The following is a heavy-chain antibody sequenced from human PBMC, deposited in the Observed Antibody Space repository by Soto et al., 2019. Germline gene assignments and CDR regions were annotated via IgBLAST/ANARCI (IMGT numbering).Heavy chain of an antibody. Sequence: EVHLVESGGGLVQHGGAARLSCAASGFSVSGWYIDWVRQAPGKGLEWVSRLKDSSQNYATEYAASVKGRFTVSRHPSQNSMYLQMNSLKIEDTAVYYCAREGDARWLDSWGQGTLVTVS. CDR3: AREGDARWLDS. J-gene: IGHJ5*01. D-gene: IGHD1-26*01. CDR2: LKDSSQNYAT. V-gene: IGHV3-72*01. CDR1: GFSVSGWY.